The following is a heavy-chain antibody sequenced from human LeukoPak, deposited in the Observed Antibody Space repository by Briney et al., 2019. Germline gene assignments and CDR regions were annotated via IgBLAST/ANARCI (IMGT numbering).Heavy chain of an antibody. Sequence: SQTLSLTCTVSGGSISSGGYYWSWIRQPPGKDLEWIGYIYHSGSTYYNPSLKSRVTISVDRSKNQFSLKLSSVTAADTAVYYCARRGYSSRLDYWGQGTLVTVSS. CDR2: IYHSGST. CDR3: ARRGYSSRLDY. V-gene: IGHV4-30-2*01. J-gene: IGHJ4*02. D-gene: IGHD6-13*01. CDR1: GGSISSGGYY.